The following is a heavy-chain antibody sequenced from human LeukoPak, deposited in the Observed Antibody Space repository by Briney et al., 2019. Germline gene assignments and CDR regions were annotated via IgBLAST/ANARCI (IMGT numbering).Heavy chain of an antibody. CDR3: ARHMSGGSEDAFVI. CDR1: GGSISSYY. V-gene: IGHV4-59*08. CDR2: IYYSGST. J-gene: IGHJ3*02. D-gene: IGHD2-15*01. Sequence: SETLSLTCTVSGGSISSYYWSWIRQPPGKGLEWIGYIYYSGSTNYNPSLKSRVTISVDTSKNQSSLKLSSVTAADTAVYYCARHMSGGSEDAFVIWGQGTMVTVSS.